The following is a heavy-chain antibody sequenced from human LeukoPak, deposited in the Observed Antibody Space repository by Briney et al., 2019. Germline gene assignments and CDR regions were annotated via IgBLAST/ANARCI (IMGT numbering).Heavy chain of an antibody. J-gene: IGHJ3*02. Sequence: ASVKVSCKASGGTFSSYAISWVRQAPGQGLEWMGRIIPIFGTANYAQKFQGRVTITTDESTSTAYMELSSLRSEDTAVYYCARAPVMYLSGAFDIWGQGTMVTVSS. CDR2: IIPIFGTA. CDR3: ARAPVMYLSGAFDI. D-gene: IGHD6-19*01. CDR1: GGTFSSYA. V-gene: IGHV1-69*05.